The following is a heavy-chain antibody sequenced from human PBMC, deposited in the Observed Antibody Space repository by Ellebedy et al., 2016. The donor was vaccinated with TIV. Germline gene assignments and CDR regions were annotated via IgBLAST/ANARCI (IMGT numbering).Heavy chain of an antibody. D-gene: IGHD6-19*01. Sequence: PGGSLRLSCAASGFTFNTYAMSLVRKAPGKGLEWVSQISGSGVTTYYADYVWRRFAISRDNSKNTLYLQMNSMRADDTAVDYCAGFRGEAVAGNWFDPWGQGTLVTVSS. J-gene: IGHJ5*01. V-gene: IGHV3-23*01. CDR1: GFTFNTYA. CDR3: AGFRGEAVAGNWFDP. CDR2: ISGSGVTT.